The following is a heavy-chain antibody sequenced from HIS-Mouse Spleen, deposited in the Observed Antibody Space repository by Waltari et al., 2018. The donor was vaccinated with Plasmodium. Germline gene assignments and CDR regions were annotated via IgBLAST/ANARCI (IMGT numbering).Heavy chain of an antibody. CDR2: IKQDGSEK. D-gene: IGHD6-13*01. Sequence: EVQLVESGGGLVQPGGSLRLSCAASGFPLRSYWMSWGRQAPGKGLEWVANIKQDGSEKYYVDSVKGRFTISRDNAKNSLYLQMNSLRAEDTAVYYCASSWYWYFDLWGRGTLVTVSS. V-gene: IGHV3-7*01. J-gene: IGHJ2*01. CDR3: ASSWYWYFDL. CDR1: GFPLRSYW.